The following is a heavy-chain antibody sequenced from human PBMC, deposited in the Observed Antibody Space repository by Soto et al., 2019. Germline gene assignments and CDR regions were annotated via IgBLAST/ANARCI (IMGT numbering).Heavy chain of an antibody. CDR2: IYPGDSDT. Sequence: GESLKISCQASGYSFTNYWIGWVRQMPGKGLEWMGVIYPGDSDTKYSPSFQGQVTISADKSINTAYLQWSSLKASDTAMYYCARQQAARHYYYYYMDVWGKGTTVTVSS. CDR3: ARQQAARHYYYYYMDV. V-gene: IGHV5-51*01. CDR1: GYSFTNYW. D-gene: IGHD6-6*01. J-gene: IGHJ6*03.